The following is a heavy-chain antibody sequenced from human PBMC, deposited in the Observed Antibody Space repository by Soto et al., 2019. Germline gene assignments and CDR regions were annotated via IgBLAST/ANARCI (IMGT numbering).Heavy chain of an antibody. D-gene: IGHD6-6*01. CDR3: AKDRKVAARPPNYYYYGMDV. Sequence: PGGSLRLSCAASGFTFSSYGMHWVRQAPGKGLEWVAVISYDGSNKYYADSVKGRFTISRDNSKNTLYLQMNSLRAEDTAVYYCAKDRKVAARPPNYYYYGMDVWGQGTTVTAP. V-gene: IGHV3-30*18. CDR1: GFTFSSYG. J-gene: IGHJ6*02. CDR2: ISYDGSNK.